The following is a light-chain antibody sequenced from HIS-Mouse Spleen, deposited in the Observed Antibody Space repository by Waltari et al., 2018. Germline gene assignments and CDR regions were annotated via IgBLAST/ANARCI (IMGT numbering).Light chain of an antibody. J-gene: IGLJ3*02. V-gene: IGLV3-25*03. CDR2: KDS. CDR1: ALPKQY. CDR3: QSADSSGTYPV. Sequence: SYELTQPPSVSVSPGQTARITCSGDALPKQYAYWYQQKPGQAPVLGIYKDSERPSGIPERFSGSSSGTTVTSTISGVQAEDEADYYCQSADSSGTYPVFGGGTKLTVL.